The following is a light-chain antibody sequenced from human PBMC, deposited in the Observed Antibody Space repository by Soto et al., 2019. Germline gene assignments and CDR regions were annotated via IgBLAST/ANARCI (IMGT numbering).Light chain of an antibody. CDR3: AAWDDSLNGVV. Sequence: QAVVTQPPSASGTPGQRVTISCSGSSSNVGSKTVNWYQHLPGTAPKLLIYSDNQRPSGVPDRFSGSKSGTLASLAISWLQSEDEADYYCAAWDDSLNGVVFGGGTKLTVL. V-gene: IGLV1-44*01. J-gene: IGLJ2*01. CDR2: SDN. CDR1: SSNVGSKT.